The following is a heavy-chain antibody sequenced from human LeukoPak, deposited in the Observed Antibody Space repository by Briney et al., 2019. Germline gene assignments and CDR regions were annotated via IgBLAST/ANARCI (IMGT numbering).Heavy chain of an antibody. CDR1: GFTFGSYT. D-gene: IGHD3-22*01. Sequence: GGSLRLSCAASGFTFGSYTMHWVRQAPGKGLEWVAVISYDGSNKYYADSVKGRFTISRDNSKNTLYLQMNSLRAEDTAVYYCARGGDYYDDEWDFDYWGQGTLVTVSS. J-gene: IGHJ4*02. CDR2: ISYDGSNK. CDR3: ARGGDYYDDEWDFDY. V-gene: IGHV3-30-3*01.